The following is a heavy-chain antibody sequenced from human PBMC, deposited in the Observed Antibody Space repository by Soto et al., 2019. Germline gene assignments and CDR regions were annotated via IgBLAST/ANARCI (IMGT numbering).Heavy chain of an antibody. V-gene: IGHV4-31*03. J-gene: IGHJ3*02. D-gene: IGHD2-21*02. Sequence: QVQLQESGPGLVKPSQTLSLTCTVSGGSISSGGYYWSWIRQHPGKGLEWIGYIYYSGSTYYNPSLIGRVNISVDTSKNQFSLQLSSVTAADTAVYCCASHAAYCGGDCYNDAFDIWGQGTMVTVSS. CDR2: IYYSGST. CDR1: GGSISSGGYY. CDR3: ASHAAYCGGDCYNDAFDI.